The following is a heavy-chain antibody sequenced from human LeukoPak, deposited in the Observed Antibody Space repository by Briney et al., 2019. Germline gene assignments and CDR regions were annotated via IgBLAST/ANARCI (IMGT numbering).Heavy chain of an antibody. CDR3: ARQEAGTDY. J-gene: IGHJ4*02. V-gene: IGHV4-39*01. CDR2: IYYSGST. Sequence: SETLSLTCTVSGGSISSSTYYWGWIRQPPGKGLEWIGSIYYSGSTYYNPSLKSRVTISVDTSKNQFSLKLSSVTAADMAVYYCARQEAGTDYWGQGTLVTVSS. D-gene: IGHD6-19*01. CDR1: GGSISSSTYY.